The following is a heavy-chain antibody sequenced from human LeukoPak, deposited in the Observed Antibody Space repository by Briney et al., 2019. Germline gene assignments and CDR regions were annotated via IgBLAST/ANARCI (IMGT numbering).Heavy chain of an antibody. V-gene: IGHV4-38-2*01. D-gene: IGHD6-19*01. CDR1: GYSISSGYY. CDR2: IYHSGST. J-gene: IGHJ4*02. Sequence: SETLSLTCAVSGYSISSGYYWGWIRQPPGKGLEWIGSIYHSGSTYYNPSLKSRVTISVGTSKNQFSLKLSSVTAADTAVYYCARRSGWASYFDYWGQGTLVTVSS. CDR3: ARRSGWASYFDY.